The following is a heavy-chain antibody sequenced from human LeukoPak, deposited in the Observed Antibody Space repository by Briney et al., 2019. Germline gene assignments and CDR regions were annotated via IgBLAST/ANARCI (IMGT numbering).Heavy chain of an antibody. D-gene: IGHD5-18*01. V-gene: IGHV3-74*01. Sequence: PGRSLRLSCAASGFTFSNYWIHWVRQVQGKGRVWVSRINSDGSSTSYADSVKGRFTISRDNAKNTLYLQMNSLRAEDTAVYYCARGGGYSYGALDYWGQGTLVTVSS. CDR1: GFTFSNYW. J-gene: IGHJ4*02. CDR2: INSDGSST. CDR3: ARGGGYSYGALDY.